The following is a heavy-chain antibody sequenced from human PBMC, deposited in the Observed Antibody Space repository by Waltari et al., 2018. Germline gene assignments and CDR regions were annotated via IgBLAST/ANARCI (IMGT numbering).Heavy chain of an antibody. CDR2: LDGDGTKT. CDR3: ARDWRNLGMDV. Sequence: EVQMVESGGGLVQPGASLRLSCEASGFPLGTFWVYWVRQGPGKGLVYVSGLDGDGTKTRYADSVRGRFTISRDNAKNAVYLQMTSLRDEDTALYYCARDWRNLGMDVWGQGTTVTVSS. J-gene: IGHJ6*02. V-gene: IGHV3-74*01. CDR1: GFPLGTFW. D-gene: IGHD3-3*01.